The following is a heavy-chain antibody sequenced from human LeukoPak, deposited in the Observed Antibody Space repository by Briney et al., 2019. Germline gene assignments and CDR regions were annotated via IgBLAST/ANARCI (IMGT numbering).Heavy chain of an antibody. Sequence: ASVKVSCKASGYTFTSYAISWVRQAPGQGLEWMGGIIPIFGTANYAQKFQGRVTITADESTSTAYMELSSLRSEDTAVYYCARVERVRGVIQVGMDVWGQGTTVTVSS. CDR2: IIPIFGTA. V-gene: IGHV1-69*13. CDR3: ARVERVRGVIQVGMDV. CDR1: GYTFTSYA. J-gene: IGHJ6*02. D-gene: IGHD3-10*01.